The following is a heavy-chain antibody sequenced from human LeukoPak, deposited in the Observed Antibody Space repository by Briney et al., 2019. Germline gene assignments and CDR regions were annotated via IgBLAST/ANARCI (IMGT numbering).Heavy chain of an antibody. V-gene: IGHV4-61*02. CDR3: ARHPKPHRLVRSYYYVNDAFDI. CDR2: IYTSGST. J-gene: IGHJ3*02. CDR1: GGSISSGSYY. D-gene: IGHD3-10*02. Sequence: PSETLSLTCTVSGGSISSGSYYWSWIRQPAGKGLEWIGRIYTSGSTNYNPSLKSRVTISVDTSKNQFSLKLSSVTAADTAVYYCARHPKPHRLVRSYYYVNDAFDIWGQGTMVTVSS.